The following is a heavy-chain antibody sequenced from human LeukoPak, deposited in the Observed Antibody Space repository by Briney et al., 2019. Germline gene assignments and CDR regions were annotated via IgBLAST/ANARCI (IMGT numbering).Heavy chain of an antibody. Sequence: GGSLRLSCAASGFTFSSYGMHWVRQAPGKGLEWVAFIRYDGSNKYYADSVKGRFTISRDNSKNTLYLQMNGLRAEDTAVYYCARNRYSQYYYYMDVWGKGTTVTVSS. D-gene: IGHD1-26*01. CDR2: IRYDGSNK. CDR3: ARNRYSQYYYYMDV. J-gene: IGHJ6*03. CDR1: GFTFSSYG. V-gene: IGHV3-30*02.